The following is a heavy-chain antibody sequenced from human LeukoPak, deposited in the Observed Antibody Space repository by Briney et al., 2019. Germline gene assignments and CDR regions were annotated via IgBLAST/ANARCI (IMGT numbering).Heavy chain of an antibody. D-gene: IGHD2-15*01. CDR3: AKDYCSGGSCYSDY. V-gene: IGHV3-33*06. Sequence: PGRSLRLSCAASGFTFSSYGMHWVRQAPGKGLEWVAVIWYDGSNKYYADSVKGRFTISRDNSKNTLYLQMNSLRAEDTAVYYCAKDYCSGGSCYSDYWGQGTLVTVSS. CDR1: GFTFSSYG. CDR2: IWYDGSNK. J-gene: IGHJ4*02.